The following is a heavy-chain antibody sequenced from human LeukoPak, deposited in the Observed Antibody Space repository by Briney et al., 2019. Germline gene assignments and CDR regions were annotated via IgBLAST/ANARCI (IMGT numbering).Heavy chain of an antibody. CDR2: IIPIFGIA. CDR3: ARAYSSRVWYFDL. V-gene: IGHV1-69*17. CDR1: GGTFSSYA. Sequence: SVKVSCKASGGTFSSYAISWVRQAPGQGLEWMGGIIPIFGIANYAQKFQGRVTITADKSTSTAYMELSSLRSEDTAVYYCARAYSSRVWYFDLWGRGTLVTVSS. J-gene: IGHJ2*01. D-gene: IGHD6-19*01.